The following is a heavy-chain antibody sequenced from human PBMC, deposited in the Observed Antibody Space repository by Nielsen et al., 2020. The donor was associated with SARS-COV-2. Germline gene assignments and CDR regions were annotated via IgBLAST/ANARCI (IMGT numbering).Heavy chain of an antibody. V-gene: IGHV3-9*01. D-gene: IGHD6-19*01. J-gene: IGHJ4*02. Sequence: SLKISCAASGFTFDDYAMHWVRQAPGKGLEWVSGISWNSGSIGYADSVKGRFTISRDNAKNSLYLQMNSLRAEDTAVYYCARDRGRSGWYTIPHDYWGQGTLVTVSS. CDR2: ISWNSGSI. CDR1: GFTFDDYA. CDR3: ARDRGRSGWYTIPHDY.